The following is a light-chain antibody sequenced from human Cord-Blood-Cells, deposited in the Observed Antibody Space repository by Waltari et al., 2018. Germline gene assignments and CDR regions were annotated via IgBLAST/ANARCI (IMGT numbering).Light chain of an antibody. J-gene: IGKJ3*01. CDR3: QQYGSSRFT. CDR2: GAS. CDR1: QSVSSSY. Sequence: EIVLTQSPGTLFLSPGERATLSCRASQSVSSSYLAWYQQKPGQAPGLLIYGASSRATGIPDRFSGSGSGTDFTLTISRLEPEDFAVYYCQQYGSSRFTFGPGTKVDIK. V-gene: IGKV3-20*01.